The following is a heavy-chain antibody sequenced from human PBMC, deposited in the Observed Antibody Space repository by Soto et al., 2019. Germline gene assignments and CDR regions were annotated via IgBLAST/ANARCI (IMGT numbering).Heavy chain of an antibody. J-gene: IGHJ6*03. CDR3: ASTVTTDYYYYYMDV. Sequence: SETLSLTCTVSGGSISSYYWSWIRQPPGKGLEWIGYIYYSGSTNYNPSLKSRVTISVDTSKNQFSLKLSSVTAADTAVYYCASTVTTDYYYYYMDVWGKGTMVTVSS. D-gene: IGHD4-4*01. V-gene: IGHV4-59*01. CDR1: GGSISSYY. CDR2: IYYSGST.